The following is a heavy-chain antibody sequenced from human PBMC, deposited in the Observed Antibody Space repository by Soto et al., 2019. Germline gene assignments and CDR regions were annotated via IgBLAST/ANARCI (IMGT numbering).Heavy chain of an antibody. CDR2: IYPGDSDT. V-gene: IGHV5-51*01. CDR1: GYSFTSYW. D-gene: IGHD4-17*01. Sequence: GESLKISCKGSGYSFTSYWIGWVRQMPGKGLEWMGIIYPGDSDTRYSPSFQGQVTIAADKSISTAYLQWSSLKASDTAMYYCARQGENYGDYVYYYYYMDVWGKGTTVTVSS. J-gene: IGHJ6*03. CDR3: ARQGENYGDYVYYYYYMDV.